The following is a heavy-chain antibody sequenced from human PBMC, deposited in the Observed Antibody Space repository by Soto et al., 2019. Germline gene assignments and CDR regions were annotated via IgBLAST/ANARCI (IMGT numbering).Heavy chain of an antibody. J-gene: IGHJ5*02. CDR2: ISSSASHI. V-gene: IGHV3-21*01. D-gene: IGHD2-15*01. CDR1: GFSFSSYS. CDR3: ARGYTGYCSGGTCYWFDP. Sequence: EVQLVESGGGLVKPGGSLRLSCAASGFSFSSYSMNWVRQAPGKGLEWVSSISSSASHINYADSVKGRFTISRGNAKKSLYLQMNSLRAEDTAVYYCARGYTGYCSGGTCYWFDPWGQGTLVTVSS.